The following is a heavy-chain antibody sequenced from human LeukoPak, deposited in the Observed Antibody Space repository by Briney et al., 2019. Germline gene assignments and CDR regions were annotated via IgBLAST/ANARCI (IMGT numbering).Heavy chain of an antibody. CDR1: GFTFSSHD. Sequence: GGSLRLSCVASGFTFSSHDIHWVRRVAGKGLEWLSAISTSEDIHYSDSVKGRFTIYRGDAENSVHLQMSSLTAGDTAVYFCAREPPTPGYWHFDLWGRGTLVTVSS. D-gene: IGHD2-15*01. CDR2: ISTSEDI. J-gene: IGHJ2*01. CDR3: AREPPTPGYWHFDL. V-gene: IGHV3-13*01.